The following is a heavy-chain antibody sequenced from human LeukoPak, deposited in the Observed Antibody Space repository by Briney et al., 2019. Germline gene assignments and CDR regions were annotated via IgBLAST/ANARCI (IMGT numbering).Heavy chain of an antibody. J-gene: IGHJ4*02. V-gene: IGHV4-30-2*01. Sequence: SETLSLTCTVSGGSFSSVSYSYSWIRQPPGKGLEWIGYVYSSGSAFYSPSFESRVSMSVDRSKSQFSLKMNSVTAADTAVYYCARVDKAMLFDYWGQGSLVTVSS. D-gene: IGHD5-18*01. CDR2: VYSSGSA. CDR3: ARVDKAMLFDY. CDR1: GGSFSSVSYS.